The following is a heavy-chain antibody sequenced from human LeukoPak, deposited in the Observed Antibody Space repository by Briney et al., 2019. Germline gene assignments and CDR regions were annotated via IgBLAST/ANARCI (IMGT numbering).Heavy chain of an antibody. CDR1: GFTFSDHY. V-gene: IGHV3-72*01. CDR3: ARDGTAAGLYFDL. J-gene: IGHJ4*01. Sequence: GGSLRLSCAASGFTFSDHYMDWVRQAPGKGLEWVGRTRNKANAYSTEYAASVKGRFTISRDGSENSLYLQMNSLTTEDTAVYYCARDGTAAGLYFDLWGQGTLVTVSS. CDR2: TRNKANAYST. D-gene: IGHD6-13*01.